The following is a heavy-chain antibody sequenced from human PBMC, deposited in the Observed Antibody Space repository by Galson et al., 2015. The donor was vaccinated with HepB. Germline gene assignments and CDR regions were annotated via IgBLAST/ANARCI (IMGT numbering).Heavy chain of an antibody. CDR2: VETDDGET. CDR1: GQTLTELS. Sequence: SVKVPCKVSGQTLTELSMHWERQAPGNGLEWKGGVETDDGETIYAQKYQGRVTMTEDTSTDTAYMELSSMRSEDTAVYYCATDHRHYDFWSGYYYWGQGTLVTVSS. D-gene: IGHD3-3*01. CDR3: ATDHRHYDFWSGYYY. V-gene: IGHV1-24*01. J-gene: IGHJ4*02.